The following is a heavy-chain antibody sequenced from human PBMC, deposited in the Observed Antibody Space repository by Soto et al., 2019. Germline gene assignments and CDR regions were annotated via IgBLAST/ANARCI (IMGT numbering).Heavy chain of an antibody. CDR2: IRGDGGQT. CDR1: GFTFTSYG. J-gene: IGHJ4*02. Sequence: GGSLRLSCTASGFTFTSYGMGWVRQAPGKGLQWVSTIRGDGGQTHYTDSVKGRFSISRDNSKNTVYPQMDSLRAEDTAMYFCARDVGLDSDDFFAYWGQGXQVTVSS. V-gene: IGHV3-23*01. CDR3: ARDVGLDSDDFFAY. D-gene: IGHD3-9*01.